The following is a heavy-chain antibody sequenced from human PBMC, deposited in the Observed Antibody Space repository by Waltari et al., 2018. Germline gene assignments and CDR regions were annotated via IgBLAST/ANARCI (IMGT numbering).Heavy chain of an antibody. J-gene: IGHJ4*02. CDR3: ARDRSRAAGTDY. Sequence: QVQLVQSGAEVKKPGASVKVSCKASGYTFTSYGISWVRQAPGQGLEWRGWISAYNENRNYARNIKGRFTMTTDTSTSTAYMERRSLRSDDTAVYYCARDRSRAAGTDYWGQGTLVTVSS. V-gene: IGHV1-18*01. CDR2: ISAYNENR. D-gene: IGHD1-1*01. CDR1: GYTFTSYG.